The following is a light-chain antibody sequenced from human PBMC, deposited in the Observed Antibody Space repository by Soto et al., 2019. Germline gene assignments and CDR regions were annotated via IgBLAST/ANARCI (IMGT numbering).Light chain of an antibody. Sequence: DIVLSPSPGTLSLSPGERATLSCLASQSVTSTYVAWYQQKPGQAPRLLIYGASSRATGIPDRFSGSGSGTDFTLTISRLEPEDFAVYYCQQYGASPWTFGQGTKVDIK. J-gene: IGKJ1*01. CDR1: QSVTSTY. CDR3: QQYGASPWT. V-gene: IGKV3-20*01. CDR2: GAS.